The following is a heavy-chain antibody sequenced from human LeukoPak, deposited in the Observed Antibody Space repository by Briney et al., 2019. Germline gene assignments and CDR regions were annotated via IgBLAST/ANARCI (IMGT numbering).Heavy chain of an antibody. Sequence: PSETLSLTCAVYGGSFSGYYWSWIRQPPGKGLEWIGEINHSGNTNYNPSLKSRVTISVDTSKNQFSLKLSSATAADTAVYYCARSYYYDSNIDYWGQGTLVTVSS. J-gene: IGHJ4*02. CDR1: GGSFSGYY. CDR3: ARSYYYDSNIDY. D-gene: IGHD3-22*01. CDR2: INHSGNT. V-gene: IGHV4-34*01.